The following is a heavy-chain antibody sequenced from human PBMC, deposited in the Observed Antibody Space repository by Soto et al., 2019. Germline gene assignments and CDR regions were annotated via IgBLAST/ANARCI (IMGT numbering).Heavy chain of an antibody. CDR3: ARDPCFSCGSIPYLDY. CDR1: GFTVSNTG. D-gene: IGHD2-2*01. V-gene: IGHV3-33*01. J-gene: IGHJ4*02. Sequence: QVQLVESGGGVVQPGRSLRLSCAASGFTVSNTGMHWVRQAPGKGLEWVAVIWYDGNTKYYADPVKGRLTISRDNSMNTWYLQMNSLRAEDTAVYYCARDPCFSCGSIPYLDYWGQGTLVTVSS. CDR2: IWYDGNTK.